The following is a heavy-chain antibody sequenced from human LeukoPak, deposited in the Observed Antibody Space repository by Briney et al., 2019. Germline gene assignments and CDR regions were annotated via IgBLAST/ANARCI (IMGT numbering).Heavy chain of an antibody. D-gene: IGHD1-14*01. CDR2: IGRSGTDT. CDR1: GFTFSSYA. Sequence: GGSLRLSCAASGFTFSSYAMSWVRQAPGKGLEWVSGIGRSGTDTYYIGSVKGRFTISRDNSKNTLYLQMNSLRVDDTAVFYCAKDARSTPDGFDFWGLGTLVTVSS. V-gene: IGHV3-23*05. CDR3: AKDARSTPDGFDF. J-gene: IGHJ4*02.